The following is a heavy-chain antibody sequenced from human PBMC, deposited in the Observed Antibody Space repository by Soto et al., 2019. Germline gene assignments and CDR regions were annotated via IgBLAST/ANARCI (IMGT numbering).Heavy chain of an antibody. D-gene: IGHD4-17*01. V-gene: IGHV3-48*03. CDR3: ARPLGGLTTVTTASGMDV. Sequence: EVQLVESGGGLVQPGGSLRLSCAASGFTFSSYEMNWVRQAPGKGLEWVSYISGSGSTIYYADSVKGRFTISRNNAKNSLYLQRNSLRAEDTAVYYCARPLGGLTTVTTASGMDVWGQGTTVTVSS. CDR2: ISGSGSTI. CDR1: GFTFSSYE. J-gene: IGHJ6*02.